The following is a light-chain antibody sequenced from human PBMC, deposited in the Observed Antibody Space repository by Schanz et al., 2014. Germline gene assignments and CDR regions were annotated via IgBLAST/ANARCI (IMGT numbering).Light chain of an antibody. J-gene: IGLJ1*01. CDR3: SSYAGSNNPYV. CDR2: EVI. Sequence: QSALTQPPSASGSPGQSVTISCTGTSSDVGGYNSVSWYQHHPGKAPKLMIYEVIKRPSGVPDRFSGSKSGNTASLTVSGLQAEDEADYYCSSYAGSNNPYVFGTGTKLTVL. V-gene: IGLV2-8*01. CDR1: SSDVGGYNS.